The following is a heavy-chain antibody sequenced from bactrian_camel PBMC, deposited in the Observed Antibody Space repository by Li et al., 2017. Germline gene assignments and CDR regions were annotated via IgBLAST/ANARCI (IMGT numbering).Heavy chain of an antibody. J-gene: IGHJ7*01. CDR1: GFTFSSYT. Sequence: HVQLVESGGGLVQPGGSPRLSCAASGFTFSSYTMSWVRQAPGKRLEWLSVIWSVLSVTHYADSVNGRFTLSRDNAENRLYLQMNSLKSEDTALYYCTTGHSGSYYGAKYYDMNYWGIGTQVTVS. CDR2: IWSVLSVT. V-gene: IGHV3S7*01. D-gene: IGHD2*01.